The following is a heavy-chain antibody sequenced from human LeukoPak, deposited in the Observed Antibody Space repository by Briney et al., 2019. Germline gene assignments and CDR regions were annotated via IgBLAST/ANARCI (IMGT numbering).Heavy chain of an antibody. CDR2: IWYDGSNK. D-gene: IGHD1-26*01. V-gene: IGHV3-30*02. Sequence: GGSLRLSCAASGFTFSSYGMHWVRQAPGKGLEWVAVIWYDGSNKYYADSVKGRFTISRDNSKNTLYLQMNSLRPEDTAVYYCAKRDSSGTNSGYYYMDVWGKGTTVTVSS. CDR1: GFTFSSYG. CDR3: AKRDSSGTNSGYYYMDV. J-gene: IGHJ6*03.